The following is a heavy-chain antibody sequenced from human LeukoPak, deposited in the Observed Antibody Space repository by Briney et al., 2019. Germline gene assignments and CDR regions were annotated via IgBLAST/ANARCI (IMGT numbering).Heavy chain of an antibody. Sequence: GGSLRLSCAASGFTFSSYAMSWVRQAPGKGLEWVSSISSSSYIYYADSVKGRFTISRDNAKNSLYLQMNSLRAEDTAVYYCARDRRDYYGSGTYRDPYYYMDVWGKGTTVIISS. J-gene: IGHJ6*03. CDR1: GFTFSSYA. CDR2: ISSSSYI. V-gene: IGHV3-21*01. CDR3: ARDRRDYYGSGTYRDPYYYMDV. D-gene: IGHD3-10*01.